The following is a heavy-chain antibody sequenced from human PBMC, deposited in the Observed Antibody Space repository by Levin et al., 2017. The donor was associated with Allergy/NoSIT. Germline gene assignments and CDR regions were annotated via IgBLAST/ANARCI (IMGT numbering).Heavy chain of an antibody. D-gene: IGHD6-13*01. V-gene: IGHV4-39*07. CDR2: IYYSGRT. CDR3: ATPGIESPGWGAFDY. CDR1: GGSISSATYY. Sequence: SQTLSLTCTVYGGSISSATYYWGWIRQPPGKGLEWIASIYYSGRTYYNPSLKSRVAISINTSENQFSLKLTSVTAADTAVYYCATPGIESPGWGAFDYWGQGTLVTVSA. J-gene: IGHJ4*02.